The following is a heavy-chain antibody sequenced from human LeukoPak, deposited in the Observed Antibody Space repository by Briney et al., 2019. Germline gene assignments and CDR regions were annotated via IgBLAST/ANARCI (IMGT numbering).Heavy chain of an antibody. J-gene: IGHJ3*02. CDR2: ISAYNGNT. D-gene: IGHD6-19*01. Sequence: ASVKVSCKASGYTFTSYGISWVRQAPGQGLEWMGWISAYNGNTNYAQKLQGRVTMTTDTSTSTAYMELRSLRSDDTAVYYCARDISSGWFAAAFDIWGQGTMVTVSS. V-gene: IGHV1-18*01. CDR3: ARDISSGWFAAAFDI. CDR1: GYTFTSYG.